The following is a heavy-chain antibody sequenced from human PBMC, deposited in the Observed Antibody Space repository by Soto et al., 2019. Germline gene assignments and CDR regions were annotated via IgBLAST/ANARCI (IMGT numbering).Heavy chain of an antibody. CDR1: GGTFSSYA. V-gene: IGHV1-69*13. Sequence: SVKVSCKASGGTFSSYAISWVRQAPGQGLEWMGGIIPIFGTANYAQKFQGRVTITADESTSTAYMELSSLRSEDTAVYYCARGSTVTTLYYYYGMDVWGQGTTVTVS. CDR2: IIPIFGTA. CDR3: ARGSTVTTLYYYYGMDV. D-gene: IGHD4-17*01. J-gene: IGHJ6*02.